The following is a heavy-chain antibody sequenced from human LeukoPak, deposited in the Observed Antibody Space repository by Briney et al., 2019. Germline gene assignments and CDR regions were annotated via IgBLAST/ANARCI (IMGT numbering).Heavy chain of an antibody. Sequence: PSETLSLTCAVYGGSFSGYYWSWIRQPPGKGLEWIGEINHSGSTNYNPSLKSRVTISVDTSKNQFSLKLSSVTAADTAVYYCARGAPNYYDSSGYYYVFGAFDIWGQGTMVTVSS. V-gene: IGHV4-34*01. CDR1: GGSFSGYY. D-gene: IGHD3-22*01. CDR3: ARGAPNYYDSSGYYYVFGAFDI. CDR2: INHSGST. J-gene: IGHJ3*02.